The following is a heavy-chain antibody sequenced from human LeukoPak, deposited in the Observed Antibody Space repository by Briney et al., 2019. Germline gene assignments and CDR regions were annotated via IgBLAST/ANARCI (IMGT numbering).Heavy chain of an antibody. J-gene: IGHJ4*02. Sequence: ASVKVSCKASGYTFTSYGISWVRQAPGQGLEWMGWISAYNGNTNYAQKLQGRVTMTTDTSTSTAYMELRSLRSDDTAIYYCARPIVPVNAIPRGLGYWGQGTLVTVSS. CDR2: ISAYNGNT. V-gene: IGHV1-18*01. CDR3: ARPIVPVNAIPRGLGY. D-gene: IGHD2-8*01. CDR1: GYTFTSYG.